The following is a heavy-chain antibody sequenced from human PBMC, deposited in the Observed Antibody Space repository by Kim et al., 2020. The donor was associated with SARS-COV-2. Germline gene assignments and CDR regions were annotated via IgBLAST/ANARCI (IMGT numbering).Heavy chain of an antibody. Sequence: SETLSLTCTVSGGSISSSSYYWGWIRQPPGKGLEWIGSIYYSGSTYYNPSLKSRVTISVDTSKNQFSLKLSSVTAADTAVYYCARDWVSIAAADRQRYLDYWGQGTLVTVSS. CDR1: GGSISSSSYY. CDR3: ARDWVSIAAADRQRYLDY. V-gene: IGHV4-39*07. J-gene: IGHJ4*02. CDR2: IYYSGST. D-gene: IGHD6-13*01.